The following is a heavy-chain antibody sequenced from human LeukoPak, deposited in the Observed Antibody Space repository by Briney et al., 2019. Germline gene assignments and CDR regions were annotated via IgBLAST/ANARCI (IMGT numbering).Heavy chain of an antibody. CDR3: ARIAVGEYHFNY. CDR1: GFTFSSYW. Sequence: GGSLRLSCAASGFTFSSYWMHWVRQAPGKGLVWVARISTDGSRTSYADSVKGRFTISRDNAKNTLYLQMNSLRAEDTAAYYCARIAVGEYHFNYWGQGTLVTVSS. J-gene: IGHJ4*02. D-gene: IGHD6-19*01. V-gene: IGHV3-74*01. CDR2: ISTDGSRT.